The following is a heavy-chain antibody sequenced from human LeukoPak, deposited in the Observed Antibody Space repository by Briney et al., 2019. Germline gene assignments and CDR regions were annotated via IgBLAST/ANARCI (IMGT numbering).Heavy chain of an antibody. CDR3: ARSRPPIVVVVAAPQYNWFDP. CDR1: EYSFTSYW. D-gene: IGHD2-15*01. V-gene: IGHV1-69*01. CDR2: IIPIFGTA. J-gene: IGHJ5*02. Sequence: KISCKGSEYSFTSYWIGWVRQAPGQGLEWMGGIIPIFGTANYAQKFQGRVTITADESTSTAYMELSSLRSEDTAVYYCARSRPPIVVVVAAPQYNWFDPWGQGTLVTVSS.